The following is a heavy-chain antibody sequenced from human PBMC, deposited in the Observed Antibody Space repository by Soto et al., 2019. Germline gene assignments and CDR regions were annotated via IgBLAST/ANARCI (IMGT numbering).Heavy chain of an antibody. J-gene: IGHJ6*02. Sequence: EVQLVESGGGLVQPGGSLRLSCAASGFTFSSYGMNWVRQAPGKGLEWVSYISSSSNTIYYADSVKGRFTISRDNAKNSLYLQMNRLSDEDTAVYYCARESVVLAAKVYYGMDVWGQGTTVTVSS. CDR1: GFTFSSYG. CDR3: ARESVVLAAKVYYGMDV. CDR2: ISSSSNTI. D-gene: IGHD2-15*01. V-gene: IGHV3-48*02.